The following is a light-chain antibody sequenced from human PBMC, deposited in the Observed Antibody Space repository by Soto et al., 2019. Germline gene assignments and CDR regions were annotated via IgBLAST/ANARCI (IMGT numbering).Light chain of an antibody. CDR2: GVY. J-gene: IGLJ2*01. Sequence: QAVVTQPASVSGSPGQSITISCTGTDSDVGGYNYVSWYQQHPDKAPKLMIYGVYNRPSGVSNRFSGSKSGNTASLTISGLQAEDEADYYCSSFTNNNTPHVVFGGGTKLTVL. V-gene: IGLV2-14*01. CDR3: SSFTNNNTPHVV. CDR1: DSDVGGYNY.